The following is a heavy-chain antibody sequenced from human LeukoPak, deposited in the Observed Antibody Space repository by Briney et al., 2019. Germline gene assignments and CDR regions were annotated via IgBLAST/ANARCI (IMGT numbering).Heavy chain of an antibody. CDR1: GGSISSYY. V-gene: IGHV4-4*07. Sequence: PSETLSLTCTVSGGSISSYYWSWIRQPAGKGLEWIGRIYTSGSTNYNPSLKSRVTISVDKSKNQFSLKLSSVTAADTAVYYCARGVGYCSSTSCYDGWFDPRGQGTLVTVSS. J-gene: IGHJ5*02. CDR3: ARGVGYCSSTSCYDGWFDP. D-gene: IGHD2-2*03. CDR2: IYTSGST.